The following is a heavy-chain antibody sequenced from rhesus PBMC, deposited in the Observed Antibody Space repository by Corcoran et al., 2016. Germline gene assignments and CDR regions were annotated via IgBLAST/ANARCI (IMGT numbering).Heavy chain of an antibody. CDR2: IECRCSRT. CDR1: GGSISSSY. V-gene: IGHV4-169*01. Sequence: QLQLQESGPGLVKPSETLSVTCAVSGGSISSSYWSWIRQAPGKGREWLGYIECRCSRTNYNPSIKSPVTLSVDTSKNQFSLKLSSLTAADTAVYYCVRGQRGLLLFDYWGQGVLGTVSS. J-gene: IGHJ4*01. CDR3: VRGQRGLLLFDY. D-gene: IGHD2-33*01.